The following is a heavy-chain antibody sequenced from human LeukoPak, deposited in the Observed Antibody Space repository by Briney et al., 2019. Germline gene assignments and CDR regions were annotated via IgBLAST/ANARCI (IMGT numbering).Heavy chain of an antibody. J-gene: IGHJ4*02. Sequence: ASVKVSCMASGYTFTGYYMHWVRQAPGQGLEWMGWINPNSGGTNYAQKFQGRVTMTTDTSTSTAYMELRSLRSDDTAVYYCARGCWDYCSGGSWLPEDYWGQGTLVTVSS. CDR2: INPNSGGT. CDR3: ARGCWDYCSGGSWLPEDY. V-gene: IGHV1-2*02. CDR1: GYTFTGYY. D-gene: IGHD2-15*01.